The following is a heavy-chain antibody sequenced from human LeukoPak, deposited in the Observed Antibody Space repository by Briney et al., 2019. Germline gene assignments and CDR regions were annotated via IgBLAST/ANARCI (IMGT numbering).Heavy chain of an antibody. CDR3: ANEGYCSGGSCRPIDY. Sequence: GESLRLSCTVSGFTVSSNSMSWVRQAPGKGLEWVSFIYSGGNTHYSDSVKGRFTISRDNSKNTLYLQMNSLRAEDTAVYYCANEGYCSGGSCRPIDYWGQGTLVTVSS. CDR1: GFTVSSNS. V-gene: IGHV3-53*05. D-gene: IGHD2-15*01. J-gene: IGHJ4*02. CDR2: IYSGGNT.